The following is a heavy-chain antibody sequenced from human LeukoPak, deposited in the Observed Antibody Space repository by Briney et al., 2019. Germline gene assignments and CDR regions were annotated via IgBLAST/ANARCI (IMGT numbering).Heavy chain of an antibody. J-gene: IGHJ4*02. V-gene: IGHV1-3*01. CDR3: VRGGPNKSGWTLDY. CDR2: FNSDTGNT. Sequence: ASVKVCCKASGYSLTNYAIHWVRQAPGQRLEWMGWFNSDTGNTDYSQKFQGRVTISRDTSANTAYMEHNRLRPEDTAVFYCVRGGPNKSGWTLDYWGQGTLVTVSA. D-gene: IGHD6-19*01. CDR1: GYSLTNYA.